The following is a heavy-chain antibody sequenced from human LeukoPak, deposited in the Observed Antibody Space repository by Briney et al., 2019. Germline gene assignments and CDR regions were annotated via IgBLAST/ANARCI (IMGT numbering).Heavy chain of an antibody. Sequence: PGGSLRLSCAASGFTFSSYAMHWVRQAPGKGLEWVAVISYDGSNKYYADSVKGRFTISRDNSKNTLYLQMNSLRAEDTAVYYCARRDYDSSGYIDYWGQGTLVTVSS. CDR1: GFTFSSYA. D-gene: IGHD3-22*01. J-gene: IGHJ4*02. CDR3: ARRDYDSSGYIDY. V-gene: IGHV3-30*01. CDR2: ISYDGSNK.